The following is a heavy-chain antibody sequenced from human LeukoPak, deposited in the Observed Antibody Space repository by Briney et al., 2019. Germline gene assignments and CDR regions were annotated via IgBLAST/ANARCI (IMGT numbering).Heavy chain of an antibody. CDR3: ARVRQQLVYYYYGMDV. CDR2: ISAYNGNT. D-gene: IGHD6-13*01. V-gene: IGHV1-18*01. J-gene: IGHJ6*02. Sequence: GASVKVSCKASGYTFTSYGISWVRQAPGQGLEWMGWISAYNGNTNYAQKLQGRVTMATDTSTSTAYMELRSLRSDDTAVYYCARVRQQLVYYYYGMDVWGQGTTVTVSS. CDR1: GYTFTSYG.